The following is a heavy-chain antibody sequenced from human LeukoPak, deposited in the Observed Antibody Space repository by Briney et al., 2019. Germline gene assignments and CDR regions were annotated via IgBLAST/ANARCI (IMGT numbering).Heavy chain of an antibody. J-gene: IGHJ4*02. D-gene: IGHD3-22*01. Sequence: EASVKVSCKASGYTFTGYYMHWVRQAPGQGLEWMGCINPNSGGTNYAQKFQGRVTMTRDTSISTAYMELSRLRSDDKVVYYCFIVRSGRGYLRHFDYWGQGTLVTVSS. CDR3: FIVRSGRGYLRHFDY. CDR1: GYTFTGYY. V-gene: IGHV1-2*02. CDR2: INPNSGGT.